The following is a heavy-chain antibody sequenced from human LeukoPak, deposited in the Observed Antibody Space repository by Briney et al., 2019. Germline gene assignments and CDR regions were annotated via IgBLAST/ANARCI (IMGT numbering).Heavy chain of an antibody. CDR2: INHSGST. J-gene: IGHJ6*03. V-gene: IGHV4-34*01. CDR1: GGSFSGYY. CDR3: ARGRGGNSWYYYYYMDV. Sequence: SETLSLTCAVYGGSFSGYYWSWIRQPPGKGLEWIGEINHSGSTNYNPSLKSRVTISVDTSKNQFSLKLCSVTAADTAVYYCARGRGGNSWYYYYYMDVWGKGTTVTVSS. D-gene: IGHD4-23*01.